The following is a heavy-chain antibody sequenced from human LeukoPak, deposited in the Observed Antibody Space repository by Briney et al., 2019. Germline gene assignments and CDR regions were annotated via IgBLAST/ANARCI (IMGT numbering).Heavy chain of an antibody. CDR3: AKDFHYPSLPEKIWSGYLDY. D-gene: IGHD3-3*01. Sequence: GGSLRLSCAASGFTYSSYSMNWVRQAPGKGLEWVSYISSSSSTIYYADSVKGRFTISRDNAKNSLYLQMNSLRAEDTAVYYCAKDFHYPSLPEKIWSGYLDYWGQGTLVTVSS. V-gene: IGHV3-48*01. CDR1: GFTYSSYS. J-gene: IGHJ4*02. CDR2: ISSSSSTI.